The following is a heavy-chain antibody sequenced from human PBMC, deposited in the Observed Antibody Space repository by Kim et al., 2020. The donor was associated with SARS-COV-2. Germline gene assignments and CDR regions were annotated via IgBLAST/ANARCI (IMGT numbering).Heavy chain of an antibody. CDR3: ARDGTRGSYSYYGMDV. D-gene: IGHD3-16*01. V-gene: IGHV3-30*07. J-gene: IGHJ6*02. Sequence: SVNGRFTNSRDNSKNTLYMQMNSLRAEDTAVYYCARDGTRGSYSYYGMDVWGQGTTVTVSS.